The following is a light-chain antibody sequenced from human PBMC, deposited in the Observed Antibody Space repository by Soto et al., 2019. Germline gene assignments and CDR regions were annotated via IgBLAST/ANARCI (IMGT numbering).Light chain of an antibody. CDR1: SSDVGAYNL. J-gene: IGLJ1*01. V-gene: IGLV2-23*02. CDR3: CSFACGRNV. CDR2: EVS. Sequence: LTQPASVSGSPGQSITISCSGTSSDVGAYNLVSWYQQFPGKAPKLMIFEVSQRPSGVSSRFSGSKSGSTASLTISGLQAEEEDDYYCCSFACGRNVFGTGTKVTVL.